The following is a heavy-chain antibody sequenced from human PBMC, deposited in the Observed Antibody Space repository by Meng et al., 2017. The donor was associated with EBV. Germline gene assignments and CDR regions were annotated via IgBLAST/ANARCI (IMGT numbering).Heavy chain of an antibody. CDR2: INPNSGGT. D-gene: IGHD6-19*01. Sequence: QVQLVQSGAGVKKPGASVKVSCKASGYTFTGYYTHWVRQAPGQGLEWMGRINPNSGGTNYAQKFQGRVTMTRDTSISTAYMELSRLRSDDTAVYYCARVGIAVAGTGDYWGQGTLVTVSS. CDR3: ARVGIAVAGTGDY. CDR1: GYTFTGYY. V-gene: IGHV1-2*06. J-gene: IGHJ4*02.